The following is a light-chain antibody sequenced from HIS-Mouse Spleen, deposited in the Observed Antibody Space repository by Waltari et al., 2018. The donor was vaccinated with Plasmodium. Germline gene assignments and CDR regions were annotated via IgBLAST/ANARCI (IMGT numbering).Light chain of an antibody. V-gene: IGLV1-44*01. CDR1: SSNIGSNT. J-gene: IGLJ1*01. CDR3: AAWDDSLNGSYV. CDR2: SNN. Sequence: QSVLTQPPSASGTPGQRVTISCSGSSSNIGSNTVNWYQQLPGTAPKLLIYSNNPRPSGVPERFSGSKSGTSASRAISGLQSEDEADYYCAAWDDSLNGSYVFGTGTKVTVL.